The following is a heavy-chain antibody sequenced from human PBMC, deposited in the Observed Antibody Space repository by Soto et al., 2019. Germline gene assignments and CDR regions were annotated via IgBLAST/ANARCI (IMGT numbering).Heavy chain of an antibody. J-gene: IGHJ4*02. V-gene: IGHV3-23*01. CDR3: VRGDGDYHDGNGYLGRH. CDR2: ISGSGGST. D-gene: IGHD5-18*01. CDR1: GFTFSSYA. Sequence: PGGSLRLSCAASGFTFSSYAMSWVRQAPGKGLEWVSAISGSGGSTYYADSVKGRFTISRDNSKNTLYLQMNNLRVEDTAVYYCVRGDGDYHDGNGYLGRHWGQGTLVTVSS.